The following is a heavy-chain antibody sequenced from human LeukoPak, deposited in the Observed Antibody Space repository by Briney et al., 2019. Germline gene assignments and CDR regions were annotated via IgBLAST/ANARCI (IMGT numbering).Heavy chain of an antibody. CDR1: RFTFSGYT. Sequence: GGSLRLSCAASRFTFSGYTMNWVRQAPGKGLEWVSYISPDSTQIYYADSVKGRFTISRDNSKNTLFLQMNGLRVEDTALYFCARPGGFCSGSTCYSGWDWFDPWGQGTLVTVSS. CDR2: ISPDSTQI. V-gene: IGHV3-21*05. J-gene: IGHJ5*02. CDR3: ARPGGFCSGSTCYSGWDWFDP. D-gene: IGHD2-15*01.